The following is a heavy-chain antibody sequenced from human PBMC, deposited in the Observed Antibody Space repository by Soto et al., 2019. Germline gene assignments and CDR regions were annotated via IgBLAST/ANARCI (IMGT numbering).Heavy chain of an antibody. CDR3: AREVRGWYKAFDI. J-gene: IGHJ3*02. D-gene: IGHD6-19*01. Sequence: ASVKVSCKASGYTFTGYYMHWVRQAPGQGLEWMGWINPNSGGTNYAQKFQGWVTMTRDTSISTAYMELSRLRSDDTAVYYCAREVRGWYKAFDIWGQGTMVTVSS. CDR2: INPNSGGT. CDR1: GYTFTGYY. V-gene: IGHV1-2*04.